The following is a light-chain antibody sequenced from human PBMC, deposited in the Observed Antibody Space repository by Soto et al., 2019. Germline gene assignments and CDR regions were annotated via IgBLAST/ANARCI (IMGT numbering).Light chain of an antibody. Sequence: QSALTQSASVSGSPGLTITISSTGTSSDVGGYDYVSWYQQHPAKVPKLMISEVNNRPSGVSNRFSGSKSGNTAYLTISGLQVEDEAEYFCFSSTTNICRVFGTGNKFTVL. J-gene: IGLJ6*01. CDR3: FSSTTNICRV. V-gene: IGLV2-14*01. CDR1: SSDVGGYDY. CDR2: EVN.